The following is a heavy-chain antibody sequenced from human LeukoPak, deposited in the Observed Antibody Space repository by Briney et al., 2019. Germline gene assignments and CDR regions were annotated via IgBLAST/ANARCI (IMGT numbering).Heavy chain of an antibody. CDR2: MFHSGST. V-gene: IGHV4-38-2*02. Sequence: PSETLSLTCTISGYSISSGYYWGWIRQPPGMGLEWIGSMFHSGSTNYNPSLKSRVTMSVDTSKNQFSLKLSSVTAADTAMYYCAREGRQDYVYFDHWGQGSLVTVSS. CDR3: AREGRQDYVYFDH. D-gene: IGHD4-17*01. J-gene: IGHJ4*02. CDR1: GYSISSGYY.